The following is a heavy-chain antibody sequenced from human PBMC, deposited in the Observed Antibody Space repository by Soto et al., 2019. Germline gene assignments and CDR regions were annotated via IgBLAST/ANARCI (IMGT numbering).Heavy chain of an antibody. Sequence: EVQLVESGGGLVQPGGSLRLSCAASGFTFSSYSMNWVRQAPGKGLEWVSYISSSSSTIYYADSVKGRFTISRDNAKNSLYLQMNSLRDEDTAVYYCARAHFEDVVVPAGWFDPWGQGTLVTVSS. CDR1: GFTFSSYS. CDR3: ARAHFEDVVVPAGWFDP. CDR2: ISSSSSTI. D-gene: IGHD2-2*01. V-gene: IGHV3-48*02. J-gene: IGHJ5*02.